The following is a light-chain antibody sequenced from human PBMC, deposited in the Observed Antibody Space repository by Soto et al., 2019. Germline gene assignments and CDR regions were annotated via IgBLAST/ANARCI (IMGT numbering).Light chain of an antibody. V-gene: IGLV2-14*01. CDR1: NSDIGAYDY. Sequence: QSALTQPASVSGSPGQSITISCTGSNSDIGAYDYVSWYQQHPGKPPTLLIYEVTFRPSGVPNRFSGSKSGNTATLTISGLLTEDEADYSCGSYASATLIFGGGTQLTVL. CDR2: EVT. J-gene: IGLJ2*01. CDR3: GSYASATLI.